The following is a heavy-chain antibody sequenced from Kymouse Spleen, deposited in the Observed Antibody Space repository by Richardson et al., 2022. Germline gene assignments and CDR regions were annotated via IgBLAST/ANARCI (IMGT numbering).Heavy chain of an antibody. CDR1: GFTFDDYA. V-gene: IGHV3-9*01. CDR3: TS*WFGRLYYYYGMDV. D-gene: IGHD3-10*01. J-gene: IGHJ6*02. Sequence: EVQLVESGGGLVQPGRSLRLSCAASGFTFDDYAMHWVRQAPGKGLEWVSGISWNSGSIGYADSVKGRFTISRDNAKNSLYLQMNSLRAEDTALYYWTS*WFGRLYYYYGMDVWGQGTTVTVSS. CDR2: ISWNSGSI.